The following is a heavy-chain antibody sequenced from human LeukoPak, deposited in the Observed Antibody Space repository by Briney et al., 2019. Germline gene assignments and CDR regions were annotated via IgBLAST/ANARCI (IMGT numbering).Heavy chain of an antibody. Sequence: ASVTVSCKVSGYTLTELSMHWVRQAPGKGLEWMGGFDTEDGETIYAQKFQGRVTMTEDTSTDTAYMELSSLRSEDTAVYYCATAPQRYSSGWYGDYWGQGTLVTVSS. CDR1: GYTLTELS. V-gene: IGHV1-24*01. CDR2: FDTEDGET. D-gene: IGHD6-19*01. CDR3: ATAPQRYSSGWYGDY. J-gene: IGHJ4*02.